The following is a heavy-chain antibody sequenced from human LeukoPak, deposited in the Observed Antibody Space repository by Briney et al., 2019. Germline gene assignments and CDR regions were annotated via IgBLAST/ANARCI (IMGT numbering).Heavy chain of an antibody. CDR1: RFTFSTYT. V-gene: IGHV3-21*01. D-gene: IGHD2-21*01. J-gene: IGHJ4*02. CDR2: ISDSGGAT. CDR3: VRGDRRDY. Sequence: PGGSLRLSCAASRFTFSTYTMNWVRQAPGKGPQWVSSISDSGGATFYADSLRGRFTISRDNAKNSLYLQMNSLTAEDTAVYYCVRGDRRDYWGQGTLVTVSS.